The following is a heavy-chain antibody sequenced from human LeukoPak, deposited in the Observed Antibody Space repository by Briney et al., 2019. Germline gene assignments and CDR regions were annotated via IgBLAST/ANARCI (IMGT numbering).Heavy chain of an antibody. J-gene: IGHJ4*02. Sequence: GGSLRLSCAASRFTFSTYSMNWVRQAPGKGLEWVSFISTSSSYIYYADSVKGRFTISRDNARNSLYLQMNSLRAEDTAVYYCAKDTYYYGSGSYQTDYWGQGTLVTVSS. CDR3: AKDTYYYGSGSYQTDY. V-gene: IGHV3-21*01. CDR1: RFTFSTYS. D-gene: IGHD3-10*01. CDR2: ISTSSSYI.